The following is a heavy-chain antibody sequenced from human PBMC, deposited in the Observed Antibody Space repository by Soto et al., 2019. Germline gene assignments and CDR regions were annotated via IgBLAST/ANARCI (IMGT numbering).Heavy chain of an antibody. Sequence: QLQLQESGSGLVKPSQTLSLTCTVSGVSITSGSYSWSWIRQPPGKGLEWIGNIHVSGSTSFNPSLQGRVSMSVATSKNQFSLELMSVTVADTAVYYCARGGALRPNAHVPLDPWGRGSLGTVSS. CDR1: GVSITSGSYS. D-gene: IGHD2-2*01. CDR2: IHVSGST. CDR3: ARGGALRPNAHVPLDP. J-gene: IGHJ5*02. V-gene: IGHV4-30-2*01.